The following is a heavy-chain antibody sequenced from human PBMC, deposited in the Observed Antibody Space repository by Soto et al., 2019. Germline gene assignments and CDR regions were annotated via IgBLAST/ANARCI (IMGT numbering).Heavy chain of an antibody. D-gene: IGHD2-15*01. Sequence: GGSLRLSCSGSGFSFKDSPMSWVRQAPGKGLEWVSAIGAGGWTTYYADSVKGRFTISRDNAINSLYLQMNSLRPDDTAVYYCANFPSCSSSTCLDYWGRGTLVTVSS. V-gene: IGHV3-23*01. CDR1: GFSFKDSP. CDR2: IGAGGWTT. CDR3: ANFPSCSSSTCLDY. J-gene: IGHJ4*02.